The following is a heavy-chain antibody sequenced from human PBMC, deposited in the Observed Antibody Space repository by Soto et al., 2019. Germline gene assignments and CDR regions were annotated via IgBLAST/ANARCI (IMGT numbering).Heavy chain of an antibody. CDR3: ARVIDRLQLGGNYCFIVDV. J-gene: IGHJ6*02. CDR2: IMPVFRRP. V-gene: IGHV1-69*12. D-gene: IGHD1-7*01. CDR1: GGTFRTSA. Sequence: QVQLVQSGAEVKKPGSSVKVSCKASGGTFRTSAFSWVRQAPGHGLEWVGGIMPVFRRPKYAQNFQDRDTITADESTSTAYMELNSLRSDDAAVYYCARVIDRLQLGGNYCFIVDVGGQGTAVTVSS.